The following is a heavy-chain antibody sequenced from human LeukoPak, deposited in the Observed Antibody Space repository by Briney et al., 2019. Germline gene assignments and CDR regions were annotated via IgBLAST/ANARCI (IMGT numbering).Heavy chain of an antibody. D-gene: IGHD4-17*01. J-gene: IGHJ4*02. CDR2: ISFDGTNK. Sequence: SGGSLRLSCTASGVTLSNYAMHWVRRPPGRGLEWVAVISFDGTNKYYGDSVEGRFSVSRDNSKNTLYLQMNSLRPDATAMYYCATDYGDYEPIDYWGQGTLVTVSS. V-gene: IGHV3-30*04. CDR3: ATDYGDYEPIDY. CDR1: GVTLSNYA.